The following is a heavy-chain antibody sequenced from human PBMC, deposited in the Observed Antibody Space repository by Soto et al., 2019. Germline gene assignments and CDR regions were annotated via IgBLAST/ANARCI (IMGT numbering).Heavy chain of an antibody. Sequence: PGESLKISCKGSGYSFSSHWIGWVRQMPGKGLEWMGIIYPGDSDTRYSPSFQGQVTISADKSTSTAYLNLSSVTAADTAMYYCYGSGGNWGQGTLVTVSS. CDR1: GYSFSSHW. CDR3: YGSGGN. D-gene: IGHD1-26*01. CDR2: IYPGDSDT. J-gene: IGHJ4*02. V-gene: IGHV5-51*01.